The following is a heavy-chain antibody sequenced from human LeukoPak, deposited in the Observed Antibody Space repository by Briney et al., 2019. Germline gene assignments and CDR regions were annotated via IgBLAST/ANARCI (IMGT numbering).Heavy chain of an antibody. V-gene: IGHV3-53*01. CDR3: ARSLRVRGVPDYMDV. Sequence: GGSLRLSCAASGFTFSSYEMNWVRQAPGKGLEWVSVIHKSAITYYADTVKGRFTISRDNSKNTLYLQMNSLGAEDTAVYYCARSLRVRGVPDYMDVWGKGTTVIISS. J-gene: IGHJ6*03. CDR1: GFTFSSYE. CDR2: IHKSAIT. D-gene: IGHD3-10*01.